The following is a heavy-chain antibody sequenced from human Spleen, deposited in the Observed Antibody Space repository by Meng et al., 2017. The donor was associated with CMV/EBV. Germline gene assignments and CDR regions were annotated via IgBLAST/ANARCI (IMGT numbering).Heavy chain of an antibody. CDR3: ARMYCSSTTCYSWENYFDF. CDR2: ISAYNGNR. CDR1: GYTFTRYR. V-gene: IGHV1-18*01. J-gene: IGHJ4*02. Sequence: ASVKVSCKASGYTFTRYRFSWVRQAPGQGLEWMGCISAYNGNRNYAEKFQDRVTMTTDTSTSTAYMDLRGLRYDDSAVYYCARMYCSSTTCYSWENYFDFWGQGTLVTVSS. D-gene: IGHD2-2*01.